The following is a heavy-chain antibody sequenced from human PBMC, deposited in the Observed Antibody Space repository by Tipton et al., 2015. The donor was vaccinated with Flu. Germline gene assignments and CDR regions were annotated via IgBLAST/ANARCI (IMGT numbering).Heavy chain of an antibody. V-gene: IGHV3-53*01. CDR2: IYSGGST. J-gene: IGHJ5*02. D-gene: IGHD2-2*02. Sequence: SLRLSCAASGFTVSSNYMSWVRQAPGKGLGWVSVIYSGGSTYYADSVKGRFTISRDNSKNTLYLQMNSLRAEDTAVYYCARKVVVPAAIEVGWFDPWGQGTLVTVSS. CDR3: ARKVVVPAAIEVGWFDP. CDR1: GFTVSSNY.